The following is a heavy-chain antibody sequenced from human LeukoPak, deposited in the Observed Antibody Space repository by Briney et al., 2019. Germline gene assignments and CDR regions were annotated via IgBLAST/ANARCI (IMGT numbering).Heavy chain of an antibody. CDR2: IYYTGST. D-gene: IGHD6-25*01. Sequence: PSETLSLTCTVSGGSINTYYWTWIRQPPGKGLEWIGYIYYTGSTNYNPSLKSRLTISVDSSKNQFSLRLTSVTAADTAVYYCARARGAEAIDYWGQGTLVTVSS. J-gene: IGHJ4*02. V-gene: IGHV4-59*12. CDR1: GGSINTYY. CDR3: ARARGAEAIDY.